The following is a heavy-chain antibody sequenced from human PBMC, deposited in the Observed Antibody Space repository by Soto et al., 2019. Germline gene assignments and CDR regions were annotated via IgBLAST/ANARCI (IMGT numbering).Heavy chain of an antibody. CDR1: GGTFTSYT. J-gene: IGHJ4*01. D-gene: IGHD3-10*01. Sequence: QVQLVQSGAEVKMPGSSVKVSCTASGGTFTSYTFSRVRQVPGQGLEWMGRISPILRMADFAQKFQGRVTINADESPSTVYMKLSSLRSEDTAVYYCATSYGSGSAHFDY. V-gene: IGHV1-69*02. CDR3: ATSYGSGSAHFDY. CDR2: ISPILRMA.